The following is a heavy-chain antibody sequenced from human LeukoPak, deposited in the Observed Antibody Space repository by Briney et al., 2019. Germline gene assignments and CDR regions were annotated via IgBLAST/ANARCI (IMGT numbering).Heavy chain of an antibody. CDR2: IYTSGST. CDR3: ARESYYDSSGYSHDAFDI. D-gene: IGHD3-22*01. CDR1: GGSISSHY. J-gene: IGHJ3*02. V-gene: IGHV4-4*07. Sequence: PSETLSLTCTVSGGSISSHYWSWIRQPARKGLEWIGRIYTSGSTNYNPSLKSRVTIAVDTSKNQFSLKLNSVTAADTAVYYCARESYYDSSGYSHDAFDIWGQGTMVTVSS.